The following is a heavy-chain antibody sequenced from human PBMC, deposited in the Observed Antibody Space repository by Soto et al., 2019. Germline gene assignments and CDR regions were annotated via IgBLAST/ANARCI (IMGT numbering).Heavy chain of an antibody. D-gene: IGHD6-19*01. CDR1: GFTFSSYA. V-gene: IGHV3-23*01. J-gene: IGHJ4*02. CDR2: ITGTGDST. CDR3: ARTLIYTSGWYDY. Sequence: GGSLRLSCAASGFTFSSYALSWVRQAPGKGLQWVSVITGTGDSTYYADSVKGRFTISRDNSENTVYLQMNSLRADDTAVYYCARTLIYTSGWYDYWGQGTLVTVSS.